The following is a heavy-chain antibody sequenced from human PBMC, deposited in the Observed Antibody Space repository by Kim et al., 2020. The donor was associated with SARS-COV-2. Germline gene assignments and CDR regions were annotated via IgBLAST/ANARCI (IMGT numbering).Heavy chain of an antibody. D-gene: IGHD1-26*01. CDR3: ARGGNYWGGYFDY. Sequence: NPSLKRRVTISVDTSKNPFSLKLSSVTAADTAVYYCARGGNYWGGYFDYWGQGTLVTVSS. V-gene: IGHV4-59*09. J-gene: IGHJ4*02.